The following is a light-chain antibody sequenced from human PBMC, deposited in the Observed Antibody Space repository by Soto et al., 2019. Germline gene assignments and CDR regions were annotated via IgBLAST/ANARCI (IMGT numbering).Light chain of an antibody. V-gene: IGLV2-14*03. CDR2: DVY. CDR1: DSDVGGFNY. J-gene: IGLJ1*01. Sequence: QSVLTQPASVSGSPGQSITISCTGTDSDVGGFNYVSWYQQHPGKAPKLIIYDVYNRPSGVSTRFSGSKSGNTASLSISGLQAEDEADYYCNSYSSTTTYVFGTGTKVTVL. CDR3: NSYSSTTTYV.